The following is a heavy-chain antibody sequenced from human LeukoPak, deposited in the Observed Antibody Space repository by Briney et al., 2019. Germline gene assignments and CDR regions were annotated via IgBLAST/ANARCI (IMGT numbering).Heavy chain of an antibody. CDR3: ARGGSGSDY. V-gene: IGHV1-69*13. CDR2: IIPIFGTA. J-gene: IGHJ4*02. D-gene: IGHD3-3*01. CDR1: GYTFTSYG. Sequence: GASVKVSCTASGYTFTSYGISWVRQAPGQGLEWMGGIIPIFGTANYAQKFQGRVTITADESTSTAYMELSSLRSEDTAVYYCARGGSGSDYWGQGTLVTVSS.